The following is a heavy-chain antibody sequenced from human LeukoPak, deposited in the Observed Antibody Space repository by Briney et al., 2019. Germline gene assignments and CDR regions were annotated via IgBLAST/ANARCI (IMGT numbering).Heavy chain of an antibody. D-gene: IGHD3-10*01. V-gene: IGHV3-66*01. CDR1: GFTVRTNY. CDR3: ARDAERIRATDGFDV. CDR2: IFSDGKT. J-gene: IGHJ3*01. Sequence: GGSLRLSCAASGFTVRTNYMTWVRQAPGKGLEWVSNIFSDGKTYYADSVKGRFTISRDNSKNTVYLEMNTLRPEDTAVYYCARDAERIRATDGFDVWGQGTMVTVSS.